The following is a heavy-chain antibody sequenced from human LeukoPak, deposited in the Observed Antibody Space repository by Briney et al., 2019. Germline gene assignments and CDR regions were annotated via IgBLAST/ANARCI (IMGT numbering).Heavy chain of an antibody. V-gene: IGHV1-69*05. Sequence: SVKDSFMSSRGTFSSYAISWVRQAPCQGVEWMGSIIPIFGTANYAQKFQEGATINTDESTSTGYMELSSLRSEDTAVYYCARERFTIFGVVIQYNWFDPWGQGTLVTVSS. CDR2: IIPIFGTA. J-gene: IGHJ5*02. D-gene: IGHD3-3*01. CDR3: ARERFTIFGVVIQYNWFDP. CDR1: RGTFSSYA.